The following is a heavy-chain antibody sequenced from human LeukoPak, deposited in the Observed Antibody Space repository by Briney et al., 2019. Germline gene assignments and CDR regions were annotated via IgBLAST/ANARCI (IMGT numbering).Heavy chain of an antibody. CDR3: AGVGVPRGYSYGQLDY. D-gene: IGHD5-18*01. CDR2: IYYSGST. Sequence: PSETLSLTCTVSGGSISSYYWSWIRQPPGKGLEWIGYIYYSGSTNYNPSLKSRVTISVDTSKNQFSLKLSSVTAADTAVYYCAGVGVPRGYSYGQLDYRGQGTLVTVSS. V-gene: IGHV4-59*01. CDR1: GGSISSYY. J-gene: IGHJ4*02.